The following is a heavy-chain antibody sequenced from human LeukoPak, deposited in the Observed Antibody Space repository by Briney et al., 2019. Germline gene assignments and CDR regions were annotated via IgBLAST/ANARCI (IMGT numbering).Heavy chain of an antibody. CDR2: ISYDGSNK. D-gene: IGHD2-15*01. V-gene: IGHV3-30*18. CDR3: AKDVCGGSCNWFDP. J-gene: IGHJ5*02. Sequence: GGSLRLSCAASGFTFSSYGMHWVRQAPGKGLEWVAVISYDGSNKYYADSVKGRFTISRDNSKNTLYLQMNSLRAEDTAVYYCAKDVCGGSCNWFDPWGQGTLVTVSS. CDR1: GFTFSSYG.